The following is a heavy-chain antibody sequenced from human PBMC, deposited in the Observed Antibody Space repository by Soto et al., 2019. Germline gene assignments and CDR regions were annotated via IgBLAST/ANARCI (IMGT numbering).Heavy chain of an antibody. CDR3: AVAVVPTSIHYYYYMHV. D-gene: IGHD2-2*01. CDR2: MNFNSGNT. J-gene: IGHJ6*03. V-gene: IGHV1-8*01. Sequence: QVQVVQSGAEVRTHGASVRVSCKASGYTFSTHDINWVRQAPGQGLEWKGWMNFNSGNTGYAQKFQGRGTMTRDTAIRTAYMERSSRSSEDTAVYYCAVAVVPTSIHYYYYMHVWGKGATVTVSS. CDR1: GYTFSTHD.